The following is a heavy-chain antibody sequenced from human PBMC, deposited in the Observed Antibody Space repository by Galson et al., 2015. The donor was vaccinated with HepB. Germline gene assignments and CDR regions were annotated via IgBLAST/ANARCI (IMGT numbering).Heavy chain of an antibody. J-gene: IGHJ3*02. CDR1: GFSLHSDGVG. CDR3: ARTYCTSRSCCSASGKDTFDT. V-gene: IGHV2-5*02. D-gene: IGHD2-2*01. CDR2: IYWDDDK. Sequence: PALVKPTQTLTLTCTFSGFSLHSDGVGVGWIRQPPGKALEWLALIYWDDDKRYSPSLKSRLTITTDTSRKQVVLTMANMDPVDTGTYYCARTYCTSRSCCSASGKDTFDTWGQGTMVAVSS.